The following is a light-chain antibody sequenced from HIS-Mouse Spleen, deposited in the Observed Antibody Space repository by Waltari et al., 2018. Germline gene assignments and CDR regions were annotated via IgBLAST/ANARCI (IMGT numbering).Light chain of an antibody. J-gene: IGLJ1*01. CDR2: SNN. V-gene: IGLV1-47*01. Sequence: QSVLTQPPSASGTPGQRVTISCSGSSSNIGSNYVYWYQQLPGTAPKLLIYSNNQRRSGVPDRFSGSKSGTPASLAISGLRSEDEADYYCAAWDDSLSGYVFGTGTKVTVL. CDR1: SSNIGSNY. CDR3: AAWDDSLSGYV.